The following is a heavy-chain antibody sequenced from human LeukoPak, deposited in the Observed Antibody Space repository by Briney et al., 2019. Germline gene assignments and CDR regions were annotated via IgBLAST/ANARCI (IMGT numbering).Heavy chain of an antibody. V-gene: IGHV3-30*18. J-gene: IGHJ6*02. CDR3: AKERSLSYYNYGMDV. Sequence: GGSLRLSCAASGFTFSSYGMHWVRQAPGKGLEWVAVISYDGSNKYYADSVKGRFTISRDNSKNTLYLQMNSLRAEDTAVYYCAKERSLSYYNYGMDVWGQGTTVTVSS. D-gene: IGHD1-26*01. CDR2: ISYDGSNK. CDR1: GFTFSSYG.